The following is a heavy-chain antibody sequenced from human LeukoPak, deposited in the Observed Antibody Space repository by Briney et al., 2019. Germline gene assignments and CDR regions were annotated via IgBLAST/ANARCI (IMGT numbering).Heavy chain of an antibody. D-gene: IGHD1-26*01. Sequence: EASVKVSCKASGYTFTSYGISWVRQAPGQGLEWMGWISAYNGNTNYAQKLQGRVTMTTDTSTSTAYMELRSLRSDDTAVYYCARDLSLVGATTSDYWGQGTLVTVSS. CDR3: ARDLSLVGATTSDY. J-gene: IGHJ4*02. CDR1: GYTFTSYG. CDR2: ISAYNGNT. V-gene: IGHV1-18*01.